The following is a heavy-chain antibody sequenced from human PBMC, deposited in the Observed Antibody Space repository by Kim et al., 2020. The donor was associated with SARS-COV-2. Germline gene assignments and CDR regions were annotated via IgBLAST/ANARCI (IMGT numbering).Heavy chain of an antibody. CDR3: ARDMRYYDFWSGYQYIGVFDY. CDR1: GFTFSSYS. CDR2: ISSSSSTI. V-gene: IGHV3-48*02. D-gene: IGHD3-3*01. Sequence: GGSLRLSCAASGFTFSSYSMNWVRQAPGKGLEWVSYISSSSSTIYYADSVKGRFTISRDNAKNSLYLQMNSLRDEDTAVYYCARDMRYYDFWSGYQYIGVFDYWGQGTLVTVSS. J-gene: IGHJ4*02.